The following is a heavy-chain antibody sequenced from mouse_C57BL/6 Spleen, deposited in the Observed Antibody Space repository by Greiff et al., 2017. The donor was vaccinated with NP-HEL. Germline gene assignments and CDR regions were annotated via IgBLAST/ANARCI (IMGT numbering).Heavy chain of an antibody. CDR3: ARYDGYYGNWYFDY. CDR1: GFTFTDYY. Sequence: EVKLMESGGGLVQPGGSLSLSCAASGFTFTDYYMSWVRQPPGKALEWLGFIRNKANGYTTEYSASVKGRFTISRDNSQSILYLQMNALRAEDSATYYFARYDGYYGNWYFDYWGQGTTLTVSS. J-gene: IGHJ2*01. V-gene: IGHV7-3*01. D-gene: IGHD2-1*01. CDR2: IRNKANGYTT.